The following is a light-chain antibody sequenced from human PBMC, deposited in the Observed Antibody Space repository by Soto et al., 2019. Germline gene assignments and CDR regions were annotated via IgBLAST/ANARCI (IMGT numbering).Light chain of an antibody. CDR2: GAS. Sequence: AIQMTQSPSFLSASVGDRVTITCRASQDIRKDLGWYQQKPGKVPELLIYGASILESGVPSRFSGSGSGTDFTLTISSLQPEDFATYYCLRDSNYPRTFGQGTKVDMK. V-gene: IGKV1-6*01. J-gene: IGKJ1*01. CDR3: LRDSNYPRT. CDR1: QDIRKD.